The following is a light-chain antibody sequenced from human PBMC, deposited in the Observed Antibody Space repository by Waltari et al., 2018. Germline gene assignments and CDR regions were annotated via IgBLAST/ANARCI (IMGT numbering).Light chain of an antibody. CDR3: MQGSHCPRT. CDR2: KIS. V-gene: IGKV2-30*02. CDR1: QSLVHTDGNTY. Sequence: DVVMTQSPLSLPVTLGQPASISCRSSQSLVHTDGNTYLNWFQQRPGQPPRRLIYKISRRESGVPDRFSGSGSGTDFTLKISRVEAEDVGVYYCMQGSHCPRTFGQGTKLEI. J-gene: IGKJ2*01.